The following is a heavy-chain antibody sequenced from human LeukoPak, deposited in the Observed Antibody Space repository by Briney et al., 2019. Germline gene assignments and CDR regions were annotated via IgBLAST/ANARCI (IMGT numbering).Heavy chain of an antibody. Sequence: ASVKVSCKASGYTFTSYGINCVRQATGQGLEWMGWMNPNSGNTGYAQKFQGRVTMTRNTSISTAYMELSSLRSEDTAVYYCALLVVTAIERDYWGQGTLVTASS. D-gene: IGHD2-21*02. CDR2: MNPNSGNT. CDR1: GYTFTSYG. CDR3: ALLVVTAIERDY. J-gene: IGHJ4*02. V-gene: IGHV1-8*01.